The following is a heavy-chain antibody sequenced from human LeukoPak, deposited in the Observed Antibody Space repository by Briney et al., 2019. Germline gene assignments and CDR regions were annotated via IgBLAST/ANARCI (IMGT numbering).Heavy chain of an antibody. V-gene: IGHV4-61*02. CDR2: IYTSGST. Sequence: PSETLSLTCTVSGGSISSGSYYWSWIRQPAGKGLEWIGRIYTSGSTNYNPSLKSRVTISVDTSKNQFSLKLSSVTAADTAVYYCASFAVAQGLNWFDSWGQGTLVTVSS. J-gene: IGHJ5*01. CDR3: ASFAVAQGLNWFDS. D-gene: IGHD6-19*01. CDR1: GGSISSGSYY.